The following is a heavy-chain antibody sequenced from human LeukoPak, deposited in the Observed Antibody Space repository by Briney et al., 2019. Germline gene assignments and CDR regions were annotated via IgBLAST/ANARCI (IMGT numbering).Heavy chain of an antibody. CDR3: ARGLGIAGTTHAFDI. J-gene: IGHJ3*02. V-gene: IGHV3-53*01. CDR2: IYGGGPT. D-gene: IGHD1-14*01. CDR1: GFTVSRNY. Sequence: GGSLRLSCAASGFTVSRNYMSSVRQAPGRGLECVSVIYGGGPTYYADSVKGRFTISRDTAKNTLYLQMNSLRGEDTAVYFCARGLGIAGTTHAFDIWGHGTMVTVSS.